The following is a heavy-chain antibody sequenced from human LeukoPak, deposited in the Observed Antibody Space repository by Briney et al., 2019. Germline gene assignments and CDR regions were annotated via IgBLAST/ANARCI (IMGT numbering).Heavy chain of an antibody. Sequence: GGSLRLSCAASGFTFSSYWMSWVRQAPGKGLEWVANIKEDGSEKYCADSVKGRFTISRDNAKNSLYLQMNSLRADDTAVYYCARGPLIAAAGTSWGQGTLVTVSS. CDR1: GFTFSSYW. V-gene: IGHV3-7*01. CDR2: IKEDGSEK. CDR3: ARGPLIAAAGTS. D-gene: IGHD6-13*01. J-gene: IGHJ4*02.